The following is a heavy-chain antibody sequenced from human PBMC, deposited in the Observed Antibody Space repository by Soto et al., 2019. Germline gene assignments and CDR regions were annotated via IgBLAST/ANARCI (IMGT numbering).Heavy chain of an antibody. CDR2: INPNSGGT. V-gene: IGHV1-2*02. CDR3: ASGYSSSSTSILDF. Sequence: ASVKVSCKASGYTFTAYYMHWVRQAPGQGLEWMGWINPNSGGTNYAQNFQGRVALTRDTSISTAYMEVSSLRSDDTAVYYCASGYSSSSTSILDFWGEGTPVTVSS. J-gene: IGHJ4*02. D-gene: IGHD6-6*01. CDR1: GYTFTAYY.